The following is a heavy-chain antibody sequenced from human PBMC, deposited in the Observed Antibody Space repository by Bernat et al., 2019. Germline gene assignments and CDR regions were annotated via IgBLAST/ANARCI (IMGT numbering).Heavy chain of an antibody. CDR1: GFTFSSYG. Sequence: QVQLVESGGGVVQPGRSLRLSCAASGFTFSSYGMHWFRQAPGKGLEWVAVISYDGSNKYYADSVKGRFTISRDNSKNTLYLQMNSLRAEDTAVYYCAKAVGSSSSMDDYWGQGTLVTVSS. CDR2: ISYDGSNK. D-gene: IGHD6-6*01. CDR3: AKAVGSSSSMDDY. J-gene: IGHJ4*02. V-gene: IGHV3-30*18.